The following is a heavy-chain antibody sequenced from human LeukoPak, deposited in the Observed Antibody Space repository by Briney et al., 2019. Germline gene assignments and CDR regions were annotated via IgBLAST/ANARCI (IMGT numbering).Heavy chain of an antibody. CDR2: IYTSGST. Sequence: SETLSLTCTVSGGSISSYYWSWIRQPAGKGLEWIGRIYTSGSTNYNPSLKSRVTMSVDTSKNQFSLKLSSVTAADTAVYYCARDPGSTSSYYYYGMDVWGQGTTVTVFS. V-gene: IGHV4-4*07. CDR3: ARDPGSTSSYYYYGMDV. D-gene: IGHD2-2*01. CDR1: GGSISSYY. J-gene: IGHJ6*02.